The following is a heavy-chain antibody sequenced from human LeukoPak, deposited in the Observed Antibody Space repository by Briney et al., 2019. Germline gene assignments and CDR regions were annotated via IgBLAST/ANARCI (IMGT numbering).Heavy chain of an antibody. CDR3: ARDPWVGEYGAFDI. CDR2: ISSSSSYI. J-gene: IGHJ3*02. CDR1: GFTFSSYS. D-gene: IGHD3-10*01. V-gene: IGHV3-21*01. Sequence: GGSLRLSCAASGFTFSSYSMNWVRQAPGKGLEWVSSISSSSSYIYYAHSVKGRFTISRDNAKNSLYLQMSSLRAEDTALYYCARDPWVGEYGAFDIWGQGTMVTVSS.